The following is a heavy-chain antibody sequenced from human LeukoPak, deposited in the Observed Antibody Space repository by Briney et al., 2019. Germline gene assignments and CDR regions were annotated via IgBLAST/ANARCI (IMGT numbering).Heavy chain of an antibody. CDR2: ISAYNGNT. CDR1: GYTFTSYG. Sequence: ASVKVSCKASGYTFTSYGISWVRQAPGQGLEWMGWISAYNGNTNYAQKHQGRVTMTTDTSTSTAYMELRSLRSDDTAVYYCARGVPNPDIVVVFGAFDIWGQGTMVTVSS. D-gene: IGHD2-2*01. CDR3: ARGVPNPDIVVVFGAFDI. J-gene: IGHJ3*02. V-gene: IGHV1-18*04.